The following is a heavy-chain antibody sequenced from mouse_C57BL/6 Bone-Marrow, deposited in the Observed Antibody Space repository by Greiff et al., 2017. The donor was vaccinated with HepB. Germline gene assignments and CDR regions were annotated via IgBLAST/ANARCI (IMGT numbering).Heavy chain of an antibody. V-gene: IGHV1-64*01. D-gene: IGHD2-3*01. CDR3: ARSGYDGFWFAY. CDR2: IHPNSGST. J-gene: IGHJ3*01. CDR1: GYTFTSYW. Sequence: VQLQQSGAELVKPGASVKLSCKASGYTFTSYWMHWVKQRPGQGLEWIGMIHPNSGSTNYNEKFKSKATLTVDKSSSTAYMQLSSLTSEDSAVYYCARSGYDGFWFAYWGQGTLVTVSA.